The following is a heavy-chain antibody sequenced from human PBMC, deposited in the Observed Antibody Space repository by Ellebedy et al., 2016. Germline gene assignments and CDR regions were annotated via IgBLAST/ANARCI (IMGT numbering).Heavy chain of an antibody. CDR3: ARPIVGATGGVDYYYDGMDV. CDR1: GYTFTNYG. D-gene: IGHD1-26*01. J-gene: IGHJ6*02. CDR2: ISGYTGNT. Sequence: ASVKVSXKASGYTFTNYGISWVRQAPGQGLEWMGWISGYTGNTNYAQKFQGRVTMTTDTSTSTAYMELRSLRSDDAAVYFCARPIVGATGGVDYYYDGMDVWGQGTTVTVSS. V-gene: IGHV1-18*04.